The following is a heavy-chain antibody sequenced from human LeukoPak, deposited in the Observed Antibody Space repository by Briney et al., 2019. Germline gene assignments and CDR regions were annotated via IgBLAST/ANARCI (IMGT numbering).Heavy chain of an antibody. CDR3: AKEKGSGSYYNYQYGMDV. J-gene: IGHJ6*02. CDR1: EFTFSIYG. Sequence: GGSLRLSCAASEFTFSIYGMHWVRQAPGKGLGWVAVISFDGGNKVYADSVKGRVTTSRDNSKNTLSLQMNSLRAEDTAVYYCAKEKGSGSYYNYQYGMDVWGQGTTVTVSS. V-gene: IGHV3-30*18. D-gene: IGHD3-10*01. CDR2: ISFDGGNK.